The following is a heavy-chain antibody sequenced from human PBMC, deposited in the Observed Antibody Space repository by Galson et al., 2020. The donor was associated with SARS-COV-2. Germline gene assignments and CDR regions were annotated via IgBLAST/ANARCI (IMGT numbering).Heavy chain of an antibody. CDR1: GYTFTGYY. CDR3: AKDRNDFGDYGWFDS. Sequence: ASVKVSCKASGYTFTGYYMHWVRQAPGQGLEWMGWINPKNGATSYARRFQGRVTMTTDTSIRTAYMELSRLKSDDTAVYYCAKDRNDFGDYGWFDSWGQGALVTVSS. D-gene: IGHD4-17*01. CDR2: INPKNGAT. V-gene: IGHV1-2*02. J-gene: IGHJ5*01.